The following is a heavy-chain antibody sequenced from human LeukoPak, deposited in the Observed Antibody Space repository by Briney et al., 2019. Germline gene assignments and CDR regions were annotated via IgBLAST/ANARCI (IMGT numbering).Heavy chain of an antibody. V-gene: IGHV3-23*01. D-gene: IGHD6-19*01. CDR2: ISGSGSST. CDR3: AKAVAGSSFDY. CDR1: GFTFSSYA. Sequence: GVSLRLSCAASGFTFSSYAMSWVRQAPGKGLEWVSAISGSGSSTYYADSVKGRFTISRDNSKNTLYLQMNSLRAEDTAVYYCAKAVAGSSFDYWGQGTLVTVSS. J-gene: IGHJ4*02.